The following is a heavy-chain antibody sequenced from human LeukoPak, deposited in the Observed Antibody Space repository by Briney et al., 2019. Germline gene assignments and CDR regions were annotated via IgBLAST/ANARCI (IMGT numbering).Heavy chain of an antibody. J-gene: IGHJ3*02. CDR1: GYTFTGYY. V-gene: IGHV1-2*02. CDR3: ARDLNGDYPNDAFDI. Sequence: ASLKVSCKASGYTFTGYYMHWVRQAPGQGLEWMGWINPNSGGTNYAQKFQGRVTMTRDTSISTAYMELSRLRSDDTAVYYCARDLNGDYPNDAFDIWGQGTMVTVSS. CDR2: INPNSGGT. D-gene: IGHD4-17*01.